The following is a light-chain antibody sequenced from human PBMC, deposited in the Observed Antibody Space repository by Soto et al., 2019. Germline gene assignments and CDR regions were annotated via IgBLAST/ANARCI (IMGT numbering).Light chain of an antibody. CDR2: GAS. Sequence: EIVLTRSPGTLSLSPGERATLSCRASQSVNSNYLAWFHQKPGQAPKLLIYGASSRATGVPDRFSGSGSGTDFTLTISRLEPEDFAVYHCQQYSSSLWTFGQGTKVEIK. CDR1: QSVNSNY. J-gene: IGKJ1*01. V-gene: IGKV3-20*01. CDR3: QQYSSSLWT.